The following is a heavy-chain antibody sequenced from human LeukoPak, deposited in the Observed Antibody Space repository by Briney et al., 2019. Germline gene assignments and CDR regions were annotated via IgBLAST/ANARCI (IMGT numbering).Heavy chain of an antibody. D-gene: IGHD6-13*01. CDR2: ISSSSSTI. V-gene: IGHV3-48*04. CDR1: GFTFSSYS. J-gene: IGHJ4*02. Sequence: GGSLRLSCAASGFTFSSYSMNWVRQAPGKGLEWVSYISSSSSTIYYADSVKGRFTISRDNAKNSLYLQMNSLRAEDTAMYYCARVQTYSSSWYGDYFDYWGQGTLVTVSS. CDR3: ARVQTYSSSWYGDYFDY.